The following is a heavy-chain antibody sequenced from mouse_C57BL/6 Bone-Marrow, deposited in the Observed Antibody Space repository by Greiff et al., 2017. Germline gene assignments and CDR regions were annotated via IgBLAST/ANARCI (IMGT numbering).Heavy chain of an antibody. V-gene: IGHV10-1*01. CDR1: GFSFNTYA. J-gene: IGHJ1*03. CDR3: VRQRGGYYVGWYCDV. D-gene: IGHD2-3*01. Sequence: EVQLVESGGGLVQPKGSLKLSCAASGFSFNTYAMNWVRQAPVKGLEWVARIRSKSNNYATYYADSVKDRFTISRDDSESMLYLQMNNLKTEDTAMYYCVRQRGGYYVGWYCDVWGTGTTVTVSS. CDR2: IRSKSNNYAT.